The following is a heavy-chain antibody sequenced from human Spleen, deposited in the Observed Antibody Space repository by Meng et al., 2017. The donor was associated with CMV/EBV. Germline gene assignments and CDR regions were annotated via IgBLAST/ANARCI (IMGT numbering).Heavy chain of an antibody. V-gene: IGHV3-7*01. CDR1: GFTFSDYH. Sequence: GESLKISCAASGFTFSDYHMNWSRQAPGKGLEWVANIKKDGSEQFYADSVRGRFTVSRDNAKNALYLQMNSLRADDTAVYYCAREGGSNDYWGQGTLVTVSS. D-gene: IGHD1-26*01. CDR2: IKKDGSEQ. J-gene: IGHJ4*02. CDR3: AREGGSNDY.